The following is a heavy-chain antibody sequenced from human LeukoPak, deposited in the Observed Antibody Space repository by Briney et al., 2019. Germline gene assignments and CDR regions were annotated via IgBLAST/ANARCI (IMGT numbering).Heavy chain of an antibody. CDR3: ARDNVSGRPTTVTTYLDY. Sequence: PGGSLRLSCAASGFTVSSNYMSWVRQAPGMGLEWVSTVSSGGGTTHYADSVKGRFTISRDNSKSTVFLQMNSLRAEDTAVYYCARDNVSGRPTTVTTYLDYWGQGTLVTVSS. V-gene: IGHV3-53*01. CDR1: GFTVSSNY. D-gene: IGHD4-17*01. J-gene: IGHJ4*02. CDR2: VSSGGGTT.